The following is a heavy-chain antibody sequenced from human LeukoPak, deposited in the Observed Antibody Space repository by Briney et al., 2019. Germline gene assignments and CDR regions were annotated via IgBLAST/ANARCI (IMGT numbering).Heavy chain of an antibody. CDR2: ISSSGSTI. J-gene: IGHJ6*04. CDR1: GFTFSSYE. D-gene: IGHD3-10*02. Sequence: GGSLTLSCAASGFTFSSYEMNWVRQAPGRGLEWVSYISSSGSTIYYADSVKGRFTITRDNAKNSLYLQMNSLRAEDTAVYYCAELGITMIGGVWGKGTTVTISS. CDR3: AELGITMIGGV. V-gene: IGHV3-48*03.